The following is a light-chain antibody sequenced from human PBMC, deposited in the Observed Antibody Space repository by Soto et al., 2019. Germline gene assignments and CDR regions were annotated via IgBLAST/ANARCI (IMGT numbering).Light chain of an antibody. Sequence: EIVLTQSPATLSLSPGERATLSCGASQSVSSSYLAWYQQKPGLAPRLLIYDASSRATGIPDRFSGSGSGTDFTLTISRLEPEDFGVYYCQQYGSSPITFGQGTRLEIK. CDR1: QSVSSSY. J-gene: IGKJ5*01. CDR2: DAS. V-gene: IGKV3D-20*01. CDR3: QQYGSSPIT.